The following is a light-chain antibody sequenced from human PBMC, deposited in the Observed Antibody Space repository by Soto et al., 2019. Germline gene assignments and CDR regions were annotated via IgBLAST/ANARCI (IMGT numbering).Light chain of an antibody. V-gene: IGKV3-20*01. Sequence: EIVMTQSPGTLSLSPGERATLSCRASQSVSNNYLAWYQQKPGQAPRRLIFGASGRATGIPDSFSGSGSGTDFTLTISRLEPEDFAVYYCQQYGTSPTFGQGTKVDIK. CDR3: QQYGTSPT. CDR1: QSVSNNY. J-gene: IGKJ1*01. CDR2: GAS.